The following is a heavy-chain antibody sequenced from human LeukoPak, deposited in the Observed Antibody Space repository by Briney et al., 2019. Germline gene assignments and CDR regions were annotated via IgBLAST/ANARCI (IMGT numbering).Heavy chain of an antibody. Sequence: TGGSLRLSCAASGFTFSSYSMNWVRQAPGKGLEWVSYISVGSSPIYYSDSVKGRFTISRDNAKNSLYLQMNSLRAEDTAVYYCARDEFYYGSGSYYNGGAFDIWGQGTMVTVSS. CDR3: ARDEFYYGSGSYYNGGAFDI. J-gene: IGHJ3*02. CDR1: GFTFSSYS. CDR2: ISVGSSPI. D-gene: IGHD3-10*01. V-gene: IGHV3-48*04.